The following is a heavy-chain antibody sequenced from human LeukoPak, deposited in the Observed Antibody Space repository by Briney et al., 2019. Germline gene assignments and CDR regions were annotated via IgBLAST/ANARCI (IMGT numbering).Heavy chain of an antibody. Sequence: SETLSLTCTASGGSISSYYWSWIRQPPGKGLEWIGYIYYSGSTNYNPSLKSRVTISVDTSKNQFSLKLSSVTAAGTAVYYCARVAYGSSWFDPWGQGTLVIVSS. J-gene: IGHJ5*02. CDR2: IYYSGST. D-gene: IGHD2-2*01. CDR3: ARVAYGSSWFDP. V-gene: IGHV4-59*01. CDR1: GGSISSYY.